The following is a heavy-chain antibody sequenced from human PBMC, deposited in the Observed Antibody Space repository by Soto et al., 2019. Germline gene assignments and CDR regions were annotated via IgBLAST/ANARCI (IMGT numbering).Heavy chain of an antibody. CDR1: GGSISISSFH. Sequence: KPSDTLSLTCTVSGGSISISSFHWGWIRQPPGKGLEWIGSIYYSGSTYYSPSLKSRVTISVDTSKNQFSLKLSSVTAADTAGYYSARYKSNYDYDIDVWRQGTTVTVSS. D-gene: IGHD1-20*01. V-gene: IGHV4-39*07. CDR2: IYYSGST. J-gene: IGHJ6*02. CDR3: ARYKSNYDYDIDV.